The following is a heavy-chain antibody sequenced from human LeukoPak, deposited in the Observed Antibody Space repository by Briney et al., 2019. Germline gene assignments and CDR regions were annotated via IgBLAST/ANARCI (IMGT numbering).Heavy chain of an antibody. V-gene: IGHV1-46*01. Sequence: ASVKVSCKASGYTFTSYYMHWVRQAPGQGLEWMGIINPSGGSTSYAQKFQGRVTMTRDTSTSTVYMELSSLRSEDTAVYYCATGGRIMITFGGVIALERWGQGTLVTVSS. CDR1: GYTFTSYY. CDR3: ATGGRIMITFGGVIALER. CDR2: INPSGGST. D-gene: IGHD3-16*02. J-gene: IGHJ4*02.